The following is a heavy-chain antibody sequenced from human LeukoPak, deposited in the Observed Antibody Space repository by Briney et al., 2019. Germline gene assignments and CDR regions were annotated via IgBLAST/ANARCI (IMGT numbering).Heavy chain of an antibody. V-gene: IGHV1-69*13. Sequence: SVKVSCTASGGTFSSYAISWVRQAPGQGLEWMGGIIPIFGTANYAQKFQGRVTITADESTSTAYMELSSLRSEDTAVYYCARGRAMVWGLAYGMDVWGQGTTVTVSS. CDR1: GGTFSSYA. CDR3: ARGRAMVWGLAYGMDV. D-gene: IGHD3-10*01. J-gene: IGHJ6*02. CDR2: IIPIFGTA.